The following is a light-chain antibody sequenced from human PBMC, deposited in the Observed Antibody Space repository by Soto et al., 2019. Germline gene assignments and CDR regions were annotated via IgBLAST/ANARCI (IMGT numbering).Light chain of an antibody. V-gene: IGKV3-20*01. CDR2: GAS. J-gene: IGKJ1*01. CDR1: HSVSSSY. CDR3: QQYGRSPRT. Sequence: EIVLTQSPATLSLSPGERSTLSVMSSHSVSSSYLAWYQQKPGQAPTLLIYGASSRATGIPHRFSGSGSGTDFTLTISRLEPEDFAVYYCQQYGRSPRTFGQGTKVDIK.